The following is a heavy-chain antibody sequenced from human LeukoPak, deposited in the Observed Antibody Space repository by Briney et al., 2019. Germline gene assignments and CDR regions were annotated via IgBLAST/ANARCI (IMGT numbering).Heavy chain of an antibody. D-gene: IGHD2-2*01. CDR1: GGSISSYY. Sequence: SETLSLTCTVSGGSISSYYWSWIRQPPGKGLEWIGYIYHSGITYYNPSLKSRVTISVDKSKNQFSVELSYVTAADTAVYYCASFGCSSTSCYIGKESWGQGTLVSVSS. J-gene: IGHJ4*02. CDR2: IYHSGIT. V-gene: IGHV4-59*12. CDR3: ASFGCSSTSCYIGKES.